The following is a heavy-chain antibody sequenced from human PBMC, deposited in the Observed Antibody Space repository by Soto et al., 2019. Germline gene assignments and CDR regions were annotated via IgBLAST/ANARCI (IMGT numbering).Heavy chain of an antibody. V-gene: IGHV4-34*01. CDR3: ATGLIEGLRFFEWLLGDAFDI. D-gene: IGHD3-3*01. Sequence: SETLSLTCAVYGGAFSGYYWSWIRQPPGRGLEWTGEVNHSGSTNYNPSLKSRVTISVHTSKNQLSLQLSSVTAADTAVYYCATGLIEGLRFFEWLLGDAFDICGQGTMVTVSS. J-gene: IGHJ3*02. CDR2: VNHSGST. CDR1: GGAFSGYY.